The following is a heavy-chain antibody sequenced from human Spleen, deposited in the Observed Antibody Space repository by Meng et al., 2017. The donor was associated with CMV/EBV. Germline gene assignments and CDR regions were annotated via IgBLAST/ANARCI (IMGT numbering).Heavy chain of an antibody. CDR1: GGSITNYY. Sequence: TVSGGSITNYYWNWIRQAPGKGLEWIGYIYDSGRTKYNPSLKSRVTVSLDTSKNQLSLKLTSVTAADTAVYFCARGRMIYVWGPPLDYWGRGTLVTVSS. D-gene: IGHD3-16*01. J-gene: IGHJ4*02. CDR2: IYDSGRT. V-gene: IGHV4-59*01. CDR3: ARGRMIYVWGPPLDY.